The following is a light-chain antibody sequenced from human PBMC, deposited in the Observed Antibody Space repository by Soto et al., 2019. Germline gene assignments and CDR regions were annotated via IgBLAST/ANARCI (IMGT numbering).Light chain of an antibody. Sequence: DIQMTQSPSSLSASVGDRVTITCRARQSIRSYLNWYQQKPGKAPKLLIHAASSLQSGVPSRFSGSGARTDVSLTVSNVQLEDFGAYHDEQGYSTPLPFGGGTKVE. CDR3: EQGYSTPLP. V-gene: IGKV1-39*01. J-gene: IGKJ4*01. CDR1: QSIRSY. CDR2: AAS.